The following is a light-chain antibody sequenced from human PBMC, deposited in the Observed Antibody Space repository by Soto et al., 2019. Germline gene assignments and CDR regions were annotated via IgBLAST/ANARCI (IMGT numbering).Light chain of an antibody. CDR3: QQRSNWPLT. V-gene: IGKV3-11*01. Sequence: EIVLTQSPATLSLSPGESATLSSRASQSVSSYLAWYQQKPGQAPRLLIYDASNRATGIPARFSGSGSGTDFTLTISSLEPEDFAVYYCQQRSNWPLTFGQGTKVDIK. CDR2: DAS. J-gene: IGKJ1*01. CDR1: QSVSSY.